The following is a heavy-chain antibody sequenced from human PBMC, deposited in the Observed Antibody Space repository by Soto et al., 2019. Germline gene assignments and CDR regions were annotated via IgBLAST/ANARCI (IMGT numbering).Heavy chain of an antibody. CDR3: ARVAEFYFVIGVYYWGQIFMDYYSGRDV. V-gene: IGHV1-18*04. CDR2: ISAYNGNT. J-gene: IGHJ6*04. CDR1: GYTFTGYY. Sequence: ASVKVSCKASGYTFTGYYMHWVRQAPGQGLEWMGWISAYNGNTNYAQKLQGRVTMTTDTSTSTAYMELRSLRSDDTAVYYCARVAEFYFVIGVYYWGQIFMDYYSGRDVGGKGTRSTVP. D-gene: IGHD3-22*01.